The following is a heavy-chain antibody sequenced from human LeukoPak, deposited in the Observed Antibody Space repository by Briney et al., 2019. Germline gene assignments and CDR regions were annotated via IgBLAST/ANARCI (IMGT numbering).Heavy chain of an antibody. Sequence: GGSLRLSCAVSGFNFRDHWMDWVRQAPGKGLEWVANIKQDGSEKYYVDSVKGRFTISRDNAKSSLYLQMNSLRAEDTAVYYCARRYFDYWGQGTLVTVSS. CDR1: GFNFRDHW. CDR3: ARRYFDY. J-gene: IGHJ4*02. V-gene: IGHV3-7*03. CDR2: IKQDGSEK.